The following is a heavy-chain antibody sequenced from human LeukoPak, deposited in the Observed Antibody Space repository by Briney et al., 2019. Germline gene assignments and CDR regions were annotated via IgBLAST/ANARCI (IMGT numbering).Heavy chain of an antibody. V-gene: IGHV4-34*01. J-gene: IGHJ4*02. CDR2: INHSGGT. CDR3: AREGSGSWTRVAY. Sequence: SETLSLTCTVYGGSFSGYYWSWIRQPPGKGLEWIGEINHSGGTNYNPSLKSRVTVSVDTSKNQFSLKLTSVTAADTAVYYCAREGSGSWTRVAYWGQGTLVTVSS. CDR1: GGSFSGYY. D-gene: IGHD6-25*01.